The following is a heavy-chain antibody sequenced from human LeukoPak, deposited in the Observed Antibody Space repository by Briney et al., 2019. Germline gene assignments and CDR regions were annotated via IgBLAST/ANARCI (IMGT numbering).Heavy chain of an antibody. CDR1: GFTFSSYG. CDR3: AKLPSGYYDSSGYYPHAFDI. Sequence: GGSLRLSCAASGFTFSSYGMHWVRQAPGKGLEWVAVISYDGSNKYYADSVKGRFTISRDNSKNTLYLQMNSLRAEDTAVYYCAKLPSGYYDSSGYYPHAFDIWGQGTMVTVSS. CDR2: ISYDGSNK. D-gene: IGHD3-22*01. V-gene: IGHV3-30*18. J-gene: IGHJ3*02.